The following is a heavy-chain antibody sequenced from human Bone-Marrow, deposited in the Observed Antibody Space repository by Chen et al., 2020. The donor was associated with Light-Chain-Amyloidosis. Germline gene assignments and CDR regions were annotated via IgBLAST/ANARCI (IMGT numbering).Heavy chain of an antibody. J-gene: IGHJ1*01. V-gene: IGHV4-39*07. CDR1: GDSITSSTDY. CDR2: IYSSGSS. Sequence: QVQLQLSGPGLVKPSETLSLKCRVSGDSITSSTDYWGWIRQPPGKGLEYIASIYSSGSSYYKPSLKSRVTISVDTSKNQFSLRLTPATAADTAVYYCVRSRYSTGPFEVWGQGSLVTVSS. D-gene: IGHD3-16*02. CDR3: VRSRYSTGPFEV.